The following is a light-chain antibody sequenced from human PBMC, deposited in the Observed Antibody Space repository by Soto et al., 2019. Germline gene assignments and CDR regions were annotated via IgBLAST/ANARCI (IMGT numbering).Light chain of an antibody. CDR1: QSISIW. V-gene: IGKV1-5*03. Sequence: DIQMAQSPSTLSASVGDRVTITCRARQSISIWLAWYQQKPGKAPKLLIYNASSLESGVPSRFSGSGSGTEFTLTISSLQPDDFATYYCQQYNSYSLTFGGGTKVEIK. CDR3: QQYNSYSLT. CDR2: NAS. J-gene: IGKJ4*01.